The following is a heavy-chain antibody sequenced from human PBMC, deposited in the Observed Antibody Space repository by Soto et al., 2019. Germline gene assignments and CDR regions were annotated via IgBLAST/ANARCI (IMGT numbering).Heavy chain of an antibody. CDR2: IYYSGST. CDR1: GGSISSGGYY. Sequence: QVQLQESGPGLVKPSQTLSLTCTVSGGSISSGGYYWSXIRQHXGKGLEWIGYIYYSGSTYYNPSLKSRVTISVDTSKNXFXLXLXSVTXXXXXXXXXXXXPFGVVTAMFDYWGQGTLVTVSS. D-gene: IGHD2-21*02. CDR3: XXXXPFGVVTAMFDY. J-gene: IGHJ4*02. V-gene: IGHV4-31*03.